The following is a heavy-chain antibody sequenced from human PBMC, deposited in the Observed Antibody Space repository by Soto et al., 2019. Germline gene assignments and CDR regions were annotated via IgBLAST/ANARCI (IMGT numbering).Heavy chain of an antibody. D-gene: IGHD6-19*01. Sequence: QVQLQQSGAGLLKPSETLSLTCDVYGGSFSGYIWTWLRQTPGKGLQWIGQINHSGSANYNPSLKSRVTISVHTSNSQFSLELMSVTAADTAVYSCARRRITGRQYSGGWYYFDSWGQGTQVTVSS. CDR3: ARRRITGRQYSGGWYYFDS. CDR2: INHSGSA. V-gene: IGHV4-34*01. CDR1: GGSFSGYI. J-gene: IGHJ4*02.